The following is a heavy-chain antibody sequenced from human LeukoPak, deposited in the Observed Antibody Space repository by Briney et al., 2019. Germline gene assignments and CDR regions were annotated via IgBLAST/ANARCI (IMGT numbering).Heavy chain of an antibody. CDR1: GFTFSAYA. J-gene: IGHJ5*02. D-gene: IGHD2/OR15-2a*01. V-gene: IGHV3-64*04. CDR3: TTDRGIGHLPLFDH. CDR2: ISVSGDRT. Sequence: GGSLRLSCSASGFTFSAYAMHWVRQAPGKGLEYVSAISVSGDRTFYADSLKGRFTISRDDSKNTVYLQMNSLRMEDTAMYYCTTDRGIGHLPLFDHWGQGILVTVSS.